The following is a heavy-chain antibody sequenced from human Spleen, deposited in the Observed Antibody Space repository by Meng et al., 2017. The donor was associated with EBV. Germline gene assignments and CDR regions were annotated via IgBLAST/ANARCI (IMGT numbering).Heavy chain of an antibody. D-gene: IGHD1-26*01. CDR2: ISNSGNTI. CDR3: ARGSRRLSGHYGY. J-gene: IGHJ4*02. Sequence: VESGGVLVGPGGSLRRACTDAGFNFNDYFMSWIRQVPWKGLEWLSYISNSGNTIYYADSVKGRFTISRDNSKNSLYLQMNSLRDDDTAVYYCARGSRRLSGHYGYWGQGTLVTVSS. V-gene: IGHV3-11*01. CDR1: GFNFNDYF.